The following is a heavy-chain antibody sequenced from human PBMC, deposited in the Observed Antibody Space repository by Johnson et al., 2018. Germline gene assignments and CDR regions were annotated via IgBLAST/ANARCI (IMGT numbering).Heavy chain of an antibody. Sequence: VQLVESGGGLVQPGGSLKLSCAASGFTFSGSAMHWVRQASGKGLEWVGRIRSKANSYATASAASVKGRFTISRDNAKNSLYLQMNSLRAEDTAVYYCARGSPFWSGTSYYYYMDVWGKGTTVTVSS. V-gene: IGHV3-73*01. CDR1: GFTFSGSA. CDR2: IRSKANSYAT. CDR3: ARGSPFWSGTSYYYYMDV. J-gene: IGHJ6*03. D-gene: IGHD3-3*01.